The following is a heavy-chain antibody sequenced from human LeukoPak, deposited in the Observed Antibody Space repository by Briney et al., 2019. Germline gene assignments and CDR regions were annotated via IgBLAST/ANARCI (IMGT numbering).Heavy chain of an antibody. J-gene: IGHJ5*02. Sequence: GGSLRLSCAASGFTFNDYYMSWIRQAPGKGLEWLSYINIGGTNTHYADSVKGRFTISRDNAKKSLYLEMNNLRAEDTAVYYCATDGAGFDTWGQGVLVTVPS. CDR2: INIGGTNT. V-gene: IGHV3-11*01. CDR1: GFTFNDYY. CDR3: ATDGAGFDT.